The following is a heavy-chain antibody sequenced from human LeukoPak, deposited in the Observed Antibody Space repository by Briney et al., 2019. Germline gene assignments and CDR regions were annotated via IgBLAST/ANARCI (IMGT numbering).Heavy chain of an antibody. J-gene: IGHJ4*02. D-gene: IGHD2-21*02. CDR3: ARNGDKCIDY. Sequence: SETLSLTCAVSGDSISSNNWWSWVRQPPGKGLEWIGEIYHSGSTNYNPSLKSRVTISVDKSKNQFSLDLNSVNAADTAVYYCARNGDKCIDYWGQGTLVTVSS. V-gene: IGHV4-4*02. CDR1: GDSISSNNW. CDR2: IYHSGST.